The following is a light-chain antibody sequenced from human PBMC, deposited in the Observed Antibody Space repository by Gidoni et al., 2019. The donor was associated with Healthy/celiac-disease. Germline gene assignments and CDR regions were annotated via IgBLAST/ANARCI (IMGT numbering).Light chain of an antibody. Sequence: EIVLTQSQATLSLSPGERATLSGRASQSVSSYLDWYQQKPGQAPRLLLSDASNRATGIPARFSVSGAGTDFTLTISSLEPEECAVYYCQQRSNWPLYTFGQGTKLEIK. J-gene: IGKJ2*01. V-gene: IGKV3-11*01. CDR1: QSVSSY. CDR3: QQRSNWPLYT. CDR2: DAS.